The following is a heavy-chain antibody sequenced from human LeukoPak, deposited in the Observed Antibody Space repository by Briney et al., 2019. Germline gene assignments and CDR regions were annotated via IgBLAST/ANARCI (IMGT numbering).Heavy chain of an antibody. Sequence: GGSLRLSCVASGFTFSSYTLHWVGHAPGKGLEWVAVMSYDGSHKFHADSVKGRFTISRDNSKNTLYLQMNSLRAEDTAIYFCARDVGGYAFDYWGQGTLVTVSS. CDR1: GFTFSSYT. CDR3: ARDVGGYAFDY. J-gene: IGHJ4*02. V-gene: IGHV3-30*04. D-gene: IGHD5-12*01. CDR2: MSYDGSHK.